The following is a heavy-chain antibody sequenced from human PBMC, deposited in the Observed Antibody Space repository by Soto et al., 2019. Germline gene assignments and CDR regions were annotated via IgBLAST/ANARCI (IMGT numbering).Heavy chain of an antibody. CDR2: IYPGDSDT. CDR3: ATVSGYYEYYYGMDV. J-gene: IGHJ6*02. Sequence: GESLKISCKGSGYSFTSYWIGWVRQMPGKGLEWMGIIYPGDSDTRYSPSFQGQVTISADKSISTAYLQWSSLKASDTAMYYCATVSGYYEYYYGMDVWGQGTTVTVSS. D-gene: IGHD3-3*01. V-gene: IGHV5-51*01. CDR1: GYSFTSYW.